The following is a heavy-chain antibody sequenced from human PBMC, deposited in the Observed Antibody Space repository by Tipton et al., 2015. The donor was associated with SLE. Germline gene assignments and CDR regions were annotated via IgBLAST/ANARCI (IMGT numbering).Heavy chain of an antibody. CDR3: ARDSGYSSSFDY. V-gene: IGHV4-34*01. D-gene: IGHD6-6*01. CDR2: INHSGST. J-gene: IGHJ4*02. Sequence: TLSLTCAVYGGSFSGYYWSWIRQPPGKGLEWIGEINHSGSTNYNPSLKSRVTISVDTSKNQFSLKLSSVTAADTAVYYCARDSGYSSSFDYWGQGTLVTVSS. CDR1: GGSFSGYY.